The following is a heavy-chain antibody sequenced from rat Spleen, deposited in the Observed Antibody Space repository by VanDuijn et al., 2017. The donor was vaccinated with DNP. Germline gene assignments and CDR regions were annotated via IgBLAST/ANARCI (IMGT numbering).Heavy chain of an antibody. Sequence: QVQLKESGPGLLQPSQTLSLTCSVSGFSLTSYTVIWVRQPPGKGLEWIAAISTVGDTYYNSALKSRLSISRDTSEDQVFLEMNSLQPDNTAMYFCARWGIMPRGNGWGQVTSVTVSS. CDR1: GFSLTSYT. V-gene: IGHV2-6*01. CDR2: ISTVGDT. D-gene: IGHD1-6*01. CDR3: ARWGIMPRGNG. J-gene: IGHJ4*01.